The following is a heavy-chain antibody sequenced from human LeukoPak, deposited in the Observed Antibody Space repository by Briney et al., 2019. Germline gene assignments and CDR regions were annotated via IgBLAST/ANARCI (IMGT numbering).Heavy chain of an antibody. V-gene: IGHV5-51*01. Sequence: GESLKISCKGSGYRFTSYWIGWVRQMPVKGLEWMGSIYPGDSDTRYSPSSQGQVTISADKSISTAYLQWSSLKASDTAMYYSARAPTSPLTVSDAFDIWGQGTMVTVSS. D-gene: IGHD2-2*01. CDR3: ARAPTSPLTVSDAFDI. J-gene: IGHJ3*02. CDR1: GYRFTSYW. CDR2: IYPGDSDT.